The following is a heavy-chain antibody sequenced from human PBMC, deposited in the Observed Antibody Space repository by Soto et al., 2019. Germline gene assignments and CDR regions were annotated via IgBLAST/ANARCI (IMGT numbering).Heavy chain of an antibody. CDR1: GFSFSNYV. CDR3: AKGLASQNYFDY. V-gene: IGHV3-30*18. J-gene: IGHJ4*02. D-gene: IGHD3-9*01. CDR2: ISYDGSNK. Sequence: QVQLVESGGGVVQPGRSLRLSCSASGFSFSNYVMHWVRQAPGKGLEWVAVISYDGSNKYYADSVKGRFTISRDNSKNTLYLQMTSLRAEDTAVYYCAKGLASQNYFDYWGQGTLVTVSS.